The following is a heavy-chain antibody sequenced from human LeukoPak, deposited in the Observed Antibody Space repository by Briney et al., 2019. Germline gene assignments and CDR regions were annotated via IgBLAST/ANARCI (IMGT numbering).Heavy chain of an antibody. Sequence: ASVKVSCKASGYTFINYGISWGRQAHGEGSEWLGWVSPFPHNTTYLQMFQGRVSMSTYTSTTTAYMELRSLRPDDTAVYYCATDCIGCHGFYYCGQGTLVTVSS. CDR3: ATDCIGCHGFYY. CDR2: VSPFPHNT. D-gene: IGHD2-15*01. J-gene: IGHJ4*02. CDR1: GYTFINYG. V-gene: IGHV1-18*01.